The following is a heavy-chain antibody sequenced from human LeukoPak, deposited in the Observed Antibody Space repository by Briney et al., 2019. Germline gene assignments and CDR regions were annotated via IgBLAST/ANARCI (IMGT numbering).Heavy chain of an antibody. V-gene: IGHV3-21*01. J-gene: IGHJ5*02. Sequence: GGSLRLSCAASGFTFSGYSMNWVRQAPGKGLEWVSSISSSSSYIYYADSVKGRFTISRDNAKNSLHLQMNSLRAEDTAVYYCARRTLRGSWFDPWSQGTLVTVSS. CDR1: GFTFSGYS. D-gene: IGHD3-10*01. CDR2: ISSSSSYI. CDR3: ARRTLRGSWFDP.